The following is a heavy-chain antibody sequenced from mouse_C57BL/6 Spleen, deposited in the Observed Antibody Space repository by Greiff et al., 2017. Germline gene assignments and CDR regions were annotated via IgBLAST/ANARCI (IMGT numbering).Heavy chain of an antibody. Sequence: VQLKESGPGLVKPSQSLSLTCSVTGYSITSGYYWNWIRQFTGNKQEWMGYISYDGSNNYNPSLKNRISITRDTSKNQFFLKLNSVTTEDTATYYCAREDYGSPWFAYWGQGTLVTVSA. V-gene: IGHV3-6*01. J-gene: IGHJ3*01. D-gene: IGHD1-1*01. CDR2: ISYDGSN. CDR3: AREDYGSPWFAY. CDR1: GYSITSGYY.